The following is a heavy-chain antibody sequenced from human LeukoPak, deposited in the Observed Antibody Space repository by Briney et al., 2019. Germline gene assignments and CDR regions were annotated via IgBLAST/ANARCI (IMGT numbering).Heavy chain of an antibody. CDR3: ASEVSSTPDF. CDR1: GFSFSDYY. J-gene: IGHJ4*02. CDR2: ITGSGSTI. V-gene: IGHV3-11*01. D-gene: IGHD5/OR15-5a*01. Sequence: GGSLRLSCAASGFSFSDYYMSWIRQAPGKGLEWVSYITGSGSTIYYAGSVKGRFTVSRDSTQNSLYLQMDSLRVEDTAVYYCASEVSSTPDFWGQGTLVTVSS.